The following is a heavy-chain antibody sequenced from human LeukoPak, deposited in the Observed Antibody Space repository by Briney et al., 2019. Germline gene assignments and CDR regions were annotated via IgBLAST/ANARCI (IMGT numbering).Heavy chain of an antibody. J-gene: IGHJ4*02. CDR2: MNPNSGNT. D-gene: IGHD6-13*01. CDR3: AIRYSRSWYVFSNKFDY. Sequence: SVKVSFKASGYTFTSYDINWVRQATGQGLEWMVWMNPNSGNTGYAQKFQGRVTMTRNTSISTAYMELSSLRSEDTAVYYCAIRYSRSWYVFSNKFDYWGQGTLVTVSS. V-gene: IGHV1-8*01. CDR1: GYTFTSYD.